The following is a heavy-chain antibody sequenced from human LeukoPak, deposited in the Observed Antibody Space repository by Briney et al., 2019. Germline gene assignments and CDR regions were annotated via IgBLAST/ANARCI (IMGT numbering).Heavy chain of an antibody. CDR1: GFTFSNHG. Sequence: GRSLRLSCAASGFTFSNHGMHWVRQAPGKGPEWVALIWYDGSNKYYGDSVKGRFTISRDNSKNTVYLQMNSLRAEDTGVYYCARDRLEAVTDDDYFDYWGRGTLVTVSS. D-gene: IGHD2-21*02. CDR2: IWYDGSNK. CDR3: ARDRLEAVTDDDYFDY. V-gene: IGHV3-33*01. J-gene: IGHJ4*02.